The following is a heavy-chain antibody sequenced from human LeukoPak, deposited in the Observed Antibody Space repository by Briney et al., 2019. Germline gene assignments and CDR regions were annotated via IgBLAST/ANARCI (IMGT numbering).Heavy chain of an antibody. CDR1: GFIFSDYY. D-gene: IGHD3-22*01. Sequence: GGSLRLSCAASGFIFSDYYMDWVRQAPRKGLEWVSYISSSGSTISYAESVKGRFTVSRDNARNSVYLQMNSLRAEDTAVYYCARNFYDSSGYYRIDSWGQGTLVTVSS. V-gene: IGHV3-11*01. CDR2: ISSSGSTI. CDR3: ARNFYDSSGYYRIDS. J-gene: IGHJ4*02.